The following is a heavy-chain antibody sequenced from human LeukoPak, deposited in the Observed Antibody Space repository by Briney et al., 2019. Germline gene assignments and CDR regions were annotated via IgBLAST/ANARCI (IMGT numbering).Heavy chain of an antibody. V-gene: IGHV3-23*01. CDR3: ARGHDYYYYYYMDV. J-gene: IGHJ6*03. CDR2: ISGSGGST. D-gene: IGHD3-10*01. Sequence: GGSLRLSCAASGFTFSSYAMSWVRQAPGKGLEWVSAISGSGGSTYYADSVKGRFTISRDNSKNTLYLQMNSLRAEDTAVYYCARGHDYYYYYYMDVWGKGTTVTISS. CDR1: GFTFSSYA.